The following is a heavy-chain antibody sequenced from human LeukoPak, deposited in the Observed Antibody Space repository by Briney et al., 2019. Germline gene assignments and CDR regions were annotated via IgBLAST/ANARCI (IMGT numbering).Heavy chain of an antibody. D-gene: IGHD6-19*01. J-gene: IGHJ3*02. CDR1: GGSIDTYY. V-gene: IGHV4-59*01. CDR3: ARGLAVSYAFDI. CDR2: VFHTGST. Sequence: SETLSLTCTVSGGSIDTYYWNWIRQPPGKGLEWIGYVFHTGSTNYNPSLKSRVTISVDTSKNQFSLKLSSVTAADTAVYYCARGLAVSYAFDIWGQGTMVTVSS.